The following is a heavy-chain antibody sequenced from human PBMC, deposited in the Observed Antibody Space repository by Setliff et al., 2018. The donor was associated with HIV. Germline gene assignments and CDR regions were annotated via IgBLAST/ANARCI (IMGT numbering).Heavy chain of an antibody. J-gene: IGHJ5*02. D-gene: IGHD6-19*01. CDR2: INPHSGKT. V-gene: IGHV1-2*02. CDR1: GYTLTGYY. Sequence: ASVKVSCKASGYTLTGYYMHWVRLAPGLGLEWMGWINPHSGKTDFEQRFQGRITMTRDTSINTVYMDLSRLTSDDTGIYYCPRGGALSGFFFPNWLDPWGQGTLVT. CDR3: PRGGALSGFFFPNWLDP.